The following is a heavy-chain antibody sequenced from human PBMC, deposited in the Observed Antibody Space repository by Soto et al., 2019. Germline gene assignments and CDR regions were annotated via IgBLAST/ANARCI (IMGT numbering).Heavy chain of an antibody. Sequence: QVHLVQSEAEVKKPGSSVKVSCKASGGTFSSYTVSWVRQAPGQGLEWVGGIIPVFNTTYYAQKFQGRVTILADKSTSTYYMELSNLRSEDTAVYYCARSLGRGWTPYWGQGTVVTVSS. CDR1: GGTFSSYT. CDR2: IIPVFNTT. CDR3: ARSLGRGWTPY. V-gene: IGHV1-69*06. D-gene: IGHD6-19*01. J-gene: IGHJ4*02.